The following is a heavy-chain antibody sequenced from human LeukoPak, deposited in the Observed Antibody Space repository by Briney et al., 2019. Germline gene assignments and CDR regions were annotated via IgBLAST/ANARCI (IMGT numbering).Heavy chain of an antibody. D-gene: IGHD3-16*02. V-gene: IGHV1-2*02. J-gene: IGHJ4*02. CDR1: GYTFTGYY. CDR2: INPNSGGT. CDR3: ARDRHMTTFGGVIAPLDFGY. Sequence: ASVKVSCKASGYTFTGYYMHWVRQAPGQGLEWMGWINPNSGGTNYAQKFQGRVTMTRDTSISTAYMELSRLRSDDTAVYYCARDRHMTTFGGVIAPLDFGYWGQGTLVTVSS.